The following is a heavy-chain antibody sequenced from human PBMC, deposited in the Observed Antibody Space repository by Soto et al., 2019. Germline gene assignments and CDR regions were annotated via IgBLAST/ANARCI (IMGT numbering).Heavy chain of an antibody. CDR1: GFTFNTYW. CDR3: VRDRDIYRDMVHADL. V-gene: IGHV3-23*01. CDR2: ISGDGSPK. J-gene: IGHJ4*01. D-gene: IGHD5-18*01. Sequence: GGSLRLSCAASGFTFNTYWMIWVRQAPGKGLEWVSDISGDGSPKYYADSVKGRFTISRDNSKNTLYLQMNSLRDEDTAVYFCVRDRDIYRDMVHADLWGQGTLVTVSS.